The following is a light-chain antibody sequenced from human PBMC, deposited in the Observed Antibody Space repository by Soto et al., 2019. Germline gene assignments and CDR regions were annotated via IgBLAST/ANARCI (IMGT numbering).Light chain of an antibody. CDR2: AAS. CDR3: LQDYNYPLT. V-gene: IGKV1-6*01. CDR1: QSINRW. Sequence: IQMTQSPSTLSASVGDRVTITCRASQSINRWLAWYQQKPGKAPNLLIYAASSLQSGVPSRFSGSGSGTDFTLTISSLQPEDFATYYCLQDYNYPLTFGQGTRLEIK. J-gene: IGKJ5*01.